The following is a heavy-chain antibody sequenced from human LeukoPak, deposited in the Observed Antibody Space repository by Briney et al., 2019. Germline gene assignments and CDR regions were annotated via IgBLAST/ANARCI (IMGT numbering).Heavy chain of an antibody. J-gene: IGHJ3*02. CDR3: VNVRLTGRDAFDI. CDR2: ISSNGGST. D-gene: IGHD3-9*01. V-gene: IGHV3-64D*06. Sequence: GGSLRLSCSASGFTFSSYAMHWVRQAPVKGLEYVSAISSNGGSTYYADSVKGRFTISRDNSKNTLYLQMSSLRAEDTAVYYCVNVRLTGRDAFDIWGQGTMVTVSS. CDR1: GFTFSSYA.